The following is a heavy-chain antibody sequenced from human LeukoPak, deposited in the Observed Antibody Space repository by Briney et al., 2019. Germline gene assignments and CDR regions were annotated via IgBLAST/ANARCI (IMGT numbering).Heavy chain of an antibody. Sequence: GGSLRLSCAASGFTFSTYAISWVRQAPGKGLEWVSCISSTSNYIFYADSVRGRFTISRDNSKNTLYLQMNSLRAEDTAVYYCAKVGYYDFWSGYLDAFDIWGQGTMVTVSS. CDR1: GFTFSTYA. V-gene: IGHV3-21*04. CDR3: AKVGYYDFWSGYLDAFDI. CDR2: ISSTSNYI. D-gene: IGHD3-3*01. J-gene: IGHJ3*02.